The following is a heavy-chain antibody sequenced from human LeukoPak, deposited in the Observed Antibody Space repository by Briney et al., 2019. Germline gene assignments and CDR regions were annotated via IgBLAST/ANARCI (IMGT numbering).Heavy chain of an antibody. D-gene: IGHD3-22*01. V-gene: IGHV3-48*03. CDR2: ISSSGSTI. CDR3: ARDVNYYDSSGYYYDY. Sequence: GGSLRLSCAASGFTFSSYEMNWVRQAPGKGLEWVSYISSSGSTIYYADSVKGRFTISRDNAKNSLYLQMNSLRAEDTAVYYCARDVNYYDSSGYYYDYWGQGTLATVSS. CDR1: GFTFSSYE. J-gene: IGHJ4*02.